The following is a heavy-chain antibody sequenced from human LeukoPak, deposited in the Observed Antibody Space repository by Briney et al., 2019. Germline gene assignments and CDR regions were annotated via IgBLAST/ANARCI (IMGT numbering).Heavy chain of an antibody. CDR3: ARDRVTIFGVVPYDY. V-gene: IGHV4-61*02. J-gene: IGHJ4*02. CDR1: GGSISSGSYY. Sequence: SQTLSLTCTVSGGSISSGSYYWSWIRQPAGKGLEWIGRIYTSGSTNYNPSLKSRVTISVDTSKNQFSLKLSSVTAADTAVYYCARDRVTIFGVVPYDYGGQGTLVTVSS. D-gene: IGHD3-3*01. CDR2: IYTSGST.